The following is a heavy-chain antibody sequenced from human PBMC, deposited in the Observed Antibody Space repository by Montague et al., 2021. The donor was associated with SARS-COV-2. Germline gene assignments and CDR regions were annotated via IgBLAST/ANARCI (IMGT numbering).Heavy chain of an antibody. Sequence: SETLSLTCAVYGGSFSGYYWSWIRQPPGKGLEWIGEINHSGSTNYNPSLKSRVTISVGTSKNQFSLKPSSVTAADTAVYYCARVFPRWLQFDPYFDYWGQGTLVTVSS. CDR2: INHSGST. CDR1: GGSFSGYY. CDR3: ARVFPRWLQFDPYFDY. J-gene: IGHJ4*02. D-gene: IGHD5-24*01. V-gene: IGHV4-34*01.